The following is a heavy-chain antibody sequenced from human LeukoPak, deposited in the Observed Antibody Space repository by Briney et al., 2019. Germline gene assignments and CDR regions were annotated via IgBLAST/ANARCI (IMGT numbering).Heavy chain of an antibody. J-gene: IGHJ4*02. V-gene: IGHV4-59*13. CDR1: GGSISSYY. CDR3: ARSTNLFDY. CDR2: IYYSGST. D-gene: IGHD2-8*01. Sequence: PSETLSLTCTVSGGSISSYYWSWIRQPPGKRLEWIGYIYYSGSTSYNPSLKSRVTISVDTSKNQISLKLSSLTAADTAVYYCARSTNLFDYWGQGTLVTVSS.